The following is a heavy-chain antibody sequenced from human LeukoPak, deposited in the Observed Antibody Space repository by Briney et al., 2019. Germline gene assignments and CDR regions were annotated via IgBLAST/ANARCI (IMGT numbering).Heavy chain of an antibody. D-gene: IGHD6-13*01. CDR1: GGSISSSSYY. J-gene: IGHJ4*02. V-gene: IGHV4-39*07. Sequence: SETLSLTCTVSGGSISSSSYYWGWIRQPPGKGLEWIGSIYYSGSTNYNPSLKSRVTISVDTSKNQFSLKLSSVTAADTAVYYCARHSSWSGYYFDYWGQGTLVTVSS. CDR2: IYYSGST. CDR3: ARHSSWSGYYFDY.